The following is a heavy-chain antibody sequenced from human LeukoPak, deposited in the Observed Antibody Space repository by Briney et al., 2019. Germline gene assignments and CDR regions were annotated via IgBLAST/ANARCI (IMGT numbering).Heavy chain of an antibody. CDR1: GYSISSGYY. V-gene: IGHV4-38-2*02. CDR3: ARALLHYYGSGSYFDY. D-gene: IGHD3-10*01. J-gene: IGHJ4*02. CDR2: IYHSGST. Sequence: PSETLSLTCTVSGYSISSGYYWGWIRQPPGKGLEWIGSIYHSGSTYYNPSLKSRVTISVDTSKNQFSLKLSSVTAADTAVYYCARALLHYYGSGSYFDYWGQGTLVTVSS.